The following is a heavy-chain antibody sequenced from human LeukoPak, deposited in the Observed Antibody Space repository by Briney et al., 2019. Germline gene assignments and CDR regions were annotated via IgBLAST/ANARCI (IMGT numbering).Heavy chain of an antibody. V-gene: IGHV4-34*01. CDR1: GGSFSDYY. Sequence: PSETLSLTCAVFGGSFSDYYWSWIRQPPGKGLEWIGEMNNSGSTNYNPTLKSRVTISVDTSKNQFSLKLSSVTAADTAVYYCARGPAKDRRWDYWGQGTLVTVSS. CDR2: MNNSGST. D-gene: IGHD2-15*01. CDR3: ARGPAKDRRWDY. J-gene: IGHJ4*02.